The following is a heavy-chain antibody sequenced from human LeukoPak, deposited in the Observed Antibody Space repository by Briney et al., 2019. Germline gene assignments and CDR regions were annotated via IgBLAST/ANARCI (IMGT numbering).Heavy chain of an antibody. Sequence: SETLSLTCTVSGDSISSYYWSWVRQPPGKGLEWIGYIYYSRSTNYNPSLKSRVTISIDTSKNQFSLKLNSATAADTAVYYCARHGANRQQLVMAFDIWGQGTMVTVSS. CDR3: ARHGANRQQLVMAFDI. D-gene: IGHD6-13*01. CDR2: IYYSRST. CDR1: GDSISSYY. V-gene: IGHV4-59*08. J-gene: IGHJ3*02.